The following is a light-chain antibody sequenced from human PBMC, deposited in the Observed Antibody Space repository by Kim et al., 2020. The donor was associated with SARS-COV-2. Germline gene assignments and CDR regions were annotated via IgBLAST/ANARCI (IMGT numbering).Light chain of an antibody. CDR2: LNSDGSH. Sequence: ASVKLTCTLSSGHSSYAIAWHQLQPEKGPRYLMKLNSDGSHSKGDGIPDRFSGSSSGAERYLTISSLQSEDEADYYCQTWGTGIRVFGGGTQLTVL. J-gene: IGLJ3*02. CDR1: SGHSSYA. CDR3: QTWGTGIRV. V-gene: IGLV4-69*01.